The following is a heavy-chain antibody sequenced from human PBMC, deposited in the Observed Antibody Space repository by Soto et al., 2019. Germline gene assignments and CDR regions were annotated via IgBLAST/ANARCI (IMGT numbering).Heavy chain of an antibody. Sequence: ETLSLTCTVSGYSISSGYYWGWIRQPPGKGLEWIGSIYHSGSSYYNPSLKSRVTILVDTSKNQFSLKLSSVTAADTAVYNCARQLFISDYFYYFDYWGQGALVTVS. D-gene: IGHD4-17*01. CDR1: GYSISSGYY. V-gene: IGHV4-38-2*02. J-gene: IGHJ4*02. CDR3: ARQLFISDYFYYFDY. CDR2: IYHSGSS.